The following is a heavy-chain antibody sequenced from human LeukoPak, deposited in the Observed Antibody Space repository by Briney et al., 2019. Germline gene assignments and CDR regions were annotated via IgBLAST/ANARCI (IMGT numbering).Heavy chain of an antibody. CDR2: IYHSGST. Sequence: SETLSLTCAVYGGSFSGYYWSWVRQPPGKGLEWIGYIYHSGSTYYNPSLKSRITISVDTSKNQFSLELRSVTAADTAVYYCARFLGWFDPWGQGTLVTVSS. J-gene: IGHJ5*02. CDR3: ARFLGWFDP. CDR1: GGSFSGYY. D-gene: IGHD2/OR15-2a*01. V-gene: IGHV4-34*09.